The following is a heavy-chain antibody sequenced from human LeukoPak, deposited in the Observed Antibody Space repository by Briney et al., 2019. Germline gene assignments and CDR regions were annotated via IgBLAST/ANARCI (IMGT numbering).Heavy chain of an antibody. CDR3: ARDRRYSSSWYEFDY. CDR1: GGSISSSNW. CDR2: IYHSRST. J-gene: IGHJ4*02. V-gene: IGHV4-4*02. Sequence: SGTLSLTCAVSGGSISSSNWWSWVRQPPGKGLEWIGEIYHSRSTDYNPSLKSRVTISVDKSKNQFSLKLSSVTAADTAVYYCARDRRYSSSWYEFDYWGQGTLVTVSS. D-gene: IGHD6-13*01.